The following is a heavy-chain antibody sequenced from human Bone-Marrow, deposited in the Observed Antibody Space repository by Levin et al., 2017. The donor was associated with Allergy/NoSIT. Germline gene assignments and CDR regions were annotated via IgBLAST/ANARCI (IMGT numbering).Heavy chain of an antibody. CDR3: TTGGRPAAIYYYYMDV. D-gene: IGHD2-2*01. CDR2: IKSKTDGGTT. Sequence: PGGSLRLSCAASGFTFSNAWMSWVRQAPGKGLEWVGRIKSKTDGGTTDYAAPVKGRFTISRDDSKNTLYLQMNSLKTEDTAVYYCTTGGRPAAIYYYYMDVWGKGTTVTVSS. J-gene: IGHJ6*03. V-gene: IGHV3-15*01. CDR1: GFTFSNAW.